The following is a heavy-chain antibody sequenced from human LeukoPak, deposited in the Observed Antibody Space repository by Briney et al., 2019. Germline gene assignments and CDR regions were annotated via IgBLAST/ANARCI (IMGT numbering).Heavy chain of an antibody. V-gene: IGHV4-59*01. CDR3: AKSNGYGLVDI. CDR1: GGSISSYY. Sequence: PSETLSLTCTVSGGSISSYYWSWIRQPPGKGLEWIGYINDSGSTNYNASLKSRVTILVDTSKNQFSLKLSAVTAADTAVYYCAKSNGYGLVDIWGQGTMVTVSS. D-gene: IGHD3-10*01. CDR2: INDSGST. J-gene: IGHJ3*02.